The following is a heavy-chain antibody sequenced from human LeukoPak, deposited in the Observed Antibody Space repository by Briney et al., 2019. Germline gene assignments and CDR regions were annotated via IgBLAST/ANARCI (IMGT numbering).Heavy chain of an antibody. Sequence: QPGGSLRLSCAASGFTFSSYDMHWVRQATGKGLEWVSAIGTAGDTYYPGSVKGRFTISRENAKNSLYLQMNSLRAGDTAVYYCAREGVPAASGGMDVWGQGTTVTVSS. J-gene: IGHJ6*02. CDR2: IGTAGDT. CDR3: AREGVPAASGGMDV. V-gene: IGHV3-13*04. CDR1: GFTFSSYD. D-gene: IGHD2-2*01.